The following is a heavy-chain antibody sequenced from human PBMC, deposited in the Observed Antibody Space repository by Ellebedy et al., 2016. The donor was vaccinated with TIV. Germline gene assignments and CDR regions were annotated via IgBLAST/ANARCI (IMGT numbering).Heavy chain of an antibody. Sequence: SVKVSXKASRGTFSSYAISWVRQAPGQGLVWMGGIIPIFGTANYAQKFQGRVTITADESTSTAYMELSSLRSEDTAVYYCARGGIVGATEHAFDIWGQGTMVTVSS. CDR3: ARGGIVGATEHAFDI. J-gene: IGHJ3*02. D-gene: IGHD1-26*01. V-gene: IGHV1-69*13. CDR1: RGTFSSYA. CDR2: IIPIFGTA.